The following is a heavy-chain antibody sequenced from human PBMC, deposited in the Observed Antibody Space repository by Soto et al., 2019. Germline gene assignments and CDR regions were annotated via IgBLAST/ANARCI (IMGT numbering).Heavy chain of an antibody. CDR3: VVQQKLPWVNY. CDR1: GGSISSSSYY. V-gene: IGHV4-39*07. Sequence: SYTLSLTCTVAGGSISSSSYYWGWIRQPPGKGLEWIGSIYYSVSTYYSPSFQGRVTISADKSINTAYLQWSSLKASDTAMYYCVVQQKLPWVNYWGQGTLVTASS. D-gene: IGHD6-13*01. CDR2: IYYSVST. J-gene: IGHJ4*02.